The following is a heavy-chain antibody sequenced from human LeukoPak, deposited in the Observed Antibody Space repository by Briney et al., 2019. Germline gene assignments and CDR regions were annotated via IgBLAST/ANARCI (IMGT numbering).Heavy chain of an antibody. CDR3: ARRMQWLVRTPFDY. V-gene: IGHV4-39*07. D-gene: IGHD6-19*01. Sequence: SETLSLTCTVSGGSISSGSYYWSWIRQPPGKGLEWIGEINHSGSTNYNPSLKSRVTISVDTSKNQFSLRLSSVTAADTAVYYCARRMQWLVRTPFDYWGQGTLVTVSS. J-gene: IGHJ4*02. CDR1: GGSISSGSYY. CDR2: INHSGST.